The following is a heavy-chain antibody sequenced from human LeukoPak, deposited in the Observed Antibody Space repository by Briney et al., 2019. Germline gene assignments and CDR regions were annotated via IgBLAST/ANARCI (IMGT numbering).Heavy chain of an antibody. V-gene: IGHV3-7*03. CDR3: ARVGNDSSGDFDY. Sequence: GGSLRLSCAASGFTFSSYWMSWVRQAPGKGLEWVANIKQDGSEKYYVDSVKGRFTISRDNAKNSLYLQMNSLRAEDTAVYYCARVGNDSSGDFDYWGQGTLVTVSS. CDR2: IKQDGSEK. J-gene: IGHJ4*02. D-gene: IGHD3-22*01. CDR1: GFTFSSYW.